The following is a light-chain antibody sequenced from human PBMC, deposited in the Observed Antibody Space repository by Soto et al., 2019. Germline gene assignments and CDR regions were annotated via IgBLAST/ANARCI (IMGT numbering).Light chain of an antibody. V-gene: IGLV2-8*01. J-gene: IGLJ2*01. CDR2: EVS. CDR1: SSDVGGYNY. CDR3: SSYAGSNHVV. Sequence: QSALTQPPSASGSPGQSVTISCTGTSSDVGGYNYVSWYQQHPGKAPKLMIYEVSKRPSGVPDRFSGSKSGNTASLTVSGLQAEDGADYYCSSYAGSNHVVFGGGTTLTVL.